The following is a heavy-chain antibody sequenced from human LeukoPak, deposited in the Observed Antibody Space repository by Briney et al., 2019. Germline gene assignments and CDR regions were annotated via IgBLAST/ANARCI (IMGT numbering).Heavy chain of an antibody. V-gene: IGHV3-21*01. CDR2: ISGSSYI. CDR3: ARDLFDILTGYLGDY. CDR1: GFTFSSYS. D-gene: IGHD3-9*01. J-gene: IGHJ4*02. Sequence: GGSLRLSCAASGFTFSSYSMNWVRQAPGKGLEWVSSISGSSYIYYADSVKGRFTISRDNAKNSLYLQMNSLRAEDTAVYYCARDLFDILTGYLGDYWGQGTLVTVSS.